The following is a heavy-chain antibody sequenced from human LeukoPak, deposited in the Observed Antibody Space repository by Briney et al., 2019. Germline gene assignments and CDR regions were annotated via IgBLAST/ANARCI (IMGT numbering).Heavy chain of an antibody. D-gene: IGHD2-15*01. CDR2: ISYDGSNK. V-gene: IGHV3-30-3*01. J-gene: IGHJ4*02. CDR1: GFTFSSYA. CDR3: ASRYCNAGSCYFDY. Sequence: PGGSLRLSCAASGFTFSSYAMHWVRQAPGKGLEWVAVISYDGSNKYYADSVKGRFTISRDNSKNTLYLQMNSLRAEDTAVYYCASRYCNAGSCYFDYWGQGTLVTVSS.